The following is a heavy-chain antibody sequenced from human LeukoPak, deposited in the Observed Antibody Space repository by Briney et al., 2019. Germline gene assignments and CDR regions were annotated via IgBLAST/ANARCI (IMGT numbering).Heavy chain of an antibody. J-gene: IGHJ3*02. CDR3: ARVGCSSTSCYWRDAFDI. D-gene: IGHD2-2*01. Sequence: GASVKVSCKASGGTFSSYAISWVRQAPGQGLEWMGGIIPIFGTANYAQKFQGRVTITADESTSTAYMELSSLRSGDTAVYYCARVGCSSTSCYWRDAFDIWGQGTMVTVSS. V-gene: IGHV1-69*13. CDR2: IIPIFGTA. CDR1: GGTFSSYA.